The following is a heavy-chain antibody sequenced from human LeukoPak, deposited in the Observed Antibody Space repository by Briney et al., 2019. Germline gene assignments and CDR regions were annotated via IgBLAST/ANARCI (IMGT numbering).Heavy chain of an antibody. J-gene: IGHJ4*02. CDR1: GFTFSSYE. D-gene: IGHD6-13*01. V-gene: IGHV3-48*03. Sequence: GGSLRLSCAASGFTFSSYEMNWVRQAPGKGLEWVSYISSSGSTMYYADSVKGRFTISRDNAKNSLYLQMNSLRAEDTAVYYCARGGSSWELCDYWGQGTLVTVSS. CDR3: ARGGSSWELCDY. CDR2: ISSSGSTM.